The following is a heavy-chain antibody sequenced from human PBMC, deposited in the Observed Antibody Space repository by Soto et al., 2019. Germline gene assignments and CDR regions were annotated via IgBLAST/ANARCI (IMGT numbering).Heavy chain of an antibody. D-gene: IGHD4-4*01. CDR1: GFTFSSYS. V-gene: IGHV3-48*02. Sequence: PGGSLRLSCAASGFTFSSYSMNWVRQAPGKGLEWVSYSSSSGRTMYYADSVKRRFTISRDNAKNSLYLQMNSLRDEDTAVYYCARVREGGYSNSGGMDVWGQGTTVTVSS. CDR3: ARVREGGYSNSGGMDV. CDR2: SSSSGRTM. J-gene: IGHJ6*02.